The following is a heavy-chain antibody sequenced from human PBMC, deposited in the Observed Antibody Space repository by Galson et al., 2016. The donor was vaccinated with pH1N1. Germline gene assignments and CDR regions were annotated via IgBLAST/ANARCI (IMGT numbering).Heavy chain of an antibody. D-gene: IGHD4-23*01. Sequence: SVKVSCKASGYTFMVYYMHWVRQAPGQGLEWMGWIDPNSGATTYAQKFQGRVTMTRDTSISTASMELSMLRSDDTVTYYCARAATVVGDWYFDLWGRGTLVPVSS. CDR2: IDPNSGAT. J-gene: IGHJ2*01. V-gene: IGHV1-2*02. CDR1: GYTFMVYY. CDR3: ARAATVVGDWYFDL.